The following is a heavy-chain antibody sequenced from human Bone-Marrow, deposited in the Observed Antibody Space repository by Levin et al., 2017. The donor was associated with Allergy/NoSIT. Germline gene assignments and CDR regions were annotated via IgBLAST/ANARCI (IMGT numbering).Heavy chain of an antibody. CDR2: IYYSGST. J-gene: IGHJ6*03. D-gene: IGHD5-12*01. Sequence: SSETLSLTCTVSGGSISSYYWSWVRQTPGKGLEWIGYIYYSGSTNYNPSLKSRVTISIDTSKNQFSLKLTSVTAADTAVYYCATYRRDGDYYMDVWGKGTTVTVSS. CDR3: ATYRRDGDYYMDV. CDR1: GGSISSYY. V-gene: IGHV4-59*12.